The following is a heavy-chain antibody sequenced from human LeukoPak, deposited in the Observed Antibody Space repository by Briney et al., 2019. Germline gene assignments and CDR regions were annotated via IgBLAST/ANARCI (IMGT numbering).Heavy chain of an antibody. V-gene: IGHV3-30*02. Sequence: GGSLRLSCAASGFTFSSYGMHWVRQAPGKGLEWVAFIRYDGSNKYYADSVKGRFTISRDNSKNTLYLQMNSLRAEDTAVYYCAKDLSVTPVLSDYWGQGTLVTVSS. CDR1: GFTFSSYG. J-gene: IGHJ4*02. D-gene: IGHD4-17*01. CDR2: IRYDGSNK. CDR3: AKDLSVTPVLSDY.